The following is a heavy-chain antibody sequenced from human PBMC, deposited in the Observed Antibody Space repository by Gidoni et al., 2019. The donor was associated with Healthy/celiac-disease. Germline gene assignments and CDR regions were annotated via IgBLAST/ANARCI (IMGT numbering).Heavy chain of an antibody. CDR1: GGSITSGGYY. CDR3: ARAGDSSSWYEIDY. CDR2: IYYSGTT. J-gene: IGHJ4*02. V-gene: IGHV4-31*03. Sequence: QVQLQESGPGLVKPSQTLSLTCTFSGGSITSGGYYWSWIRQHPGKGLEWIGYIYYSGTTYYNPSLKSRVTISVDTSKNQCSLRLTSVTAADTAVYYCARAGDSSSWYEIDYWGQGTLVTVSS. D-gene: IGHD6-13*01.